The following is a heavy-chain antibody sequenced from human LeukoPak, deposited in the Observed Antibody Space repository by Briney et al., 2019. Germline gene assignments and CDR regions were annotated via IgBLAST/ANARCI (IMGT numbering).Heavy chain of an antibody. CDR1: GFTFSSYN. J-gene: IGHJ6*04. V-gene: IGHV3-48*01. CDR3: AELGITMIGGV. CDR2: ISSSSSTI. D-gene: IGHD3-10*02. Sequence: PGGSLRLSCAASGFTFSSYNMNWVRQAPGKGLEWVSYISSSSSTICYADSVKGRFTISRDNAKNSLYLQMNSLRAEDTAVYYCAELGITMIGGVWGKGTTVTISS.